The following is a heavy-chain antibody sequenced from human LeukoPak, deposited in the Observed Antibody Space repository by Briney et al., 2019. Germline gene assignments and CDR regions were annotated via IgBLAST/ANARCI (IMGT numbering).Heavy chain of an antibody. J-gene: IGHJ5*02. Sequence: ASVKVSCKASGYSFTGYYMHWVRQAPGQGLEWMGWINPNSGRTNYAQKFQGRVTMTRDTSISTAYMDLSSLRFDDTAVYYCARRSDKWFDPWGQGTLVTVSS. CDR1: GYSFTGYY. CDR2: INPNSGRT. CDR3: ARRSDKWFDP. V-gene: IGHV1-2*02.